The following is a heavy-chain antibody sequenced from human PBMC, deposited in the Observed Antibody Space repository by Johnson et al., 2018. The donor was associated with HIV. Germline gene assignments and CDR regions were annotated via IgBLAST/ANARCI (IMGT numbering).Heavy chain of an antibody. Sequence: QVQLVESGGGVVQPGGSLRLSCAASGFTFSSYGMHWVRQAPGKGLEWVAFIQYDESNKRYADSVKGRCNISRDNSKNTLYLQMNSLGAEDTAVYYCAKDLYSSSWTNDAFDIWGQGTMVTVSS. CDR3: AKDLYSSSWTNDAFDI. CDR1: GFTFSSYG. V-gene: IGHV3-30*02. CDR2: IQYDESNK. J-gene: IGHJ3*02. D-gene: IGHD6-13*01.